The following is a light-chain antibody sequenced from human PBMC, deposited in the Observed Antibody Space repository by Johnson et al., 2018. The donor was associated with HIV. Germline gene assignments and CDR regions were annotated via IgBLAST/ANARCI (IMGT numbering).Light chain of an antibody. J-gene: IGLJ1*01. Sequence: SVLTQPPSVSAAPGQKVTISCSGSSSNIGNNYVSWYQQLPGTAPKLLIYENNKRPSGIPDRFSASKSGTSATLGITGLQTGDEADYYCGTWDSSLSAYVFGTGTKSTVL. CDR3: GTWDSSLSAYV. V-gene: IGLV1-51*02. CDR1: SSNIGNNY. CDR2: ENN.